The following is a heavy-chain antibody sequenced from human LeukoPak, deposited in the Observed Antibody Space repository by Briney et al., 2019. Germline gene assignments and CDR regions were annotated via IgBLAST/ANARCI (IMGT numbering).Heavy chain of an antibody. D-gene: IGHD3-3*01. CDR3: ARERITIFGVVYYYYYGMDV. J-gene: IGHJ6*02. V-gene: IGHV1-2*04. CDR1: GHTFTSYY. Sequence: GASVTVSCKSSGHTFTSYYMHWVRQAPGQGLEWVGLINPNGGSTTYAQKFQGWVTMTRDTSISTAYMELSRLRSDDTAVYYCARERITIFGVVYYYYYGMDVWGQGTTVTVSS. CDR2: INPNGGST.